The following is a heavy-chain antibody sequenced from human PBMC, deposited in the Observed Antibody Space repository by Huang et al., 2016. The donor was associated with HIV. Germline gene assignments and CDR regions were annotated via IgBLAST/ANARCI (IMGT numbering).Heavy chain of an antibody. J-gene: IGHJ4*02. CDR2: LKTDGSAR. CDR3: VRLIDHTGDY. V-gene: IGHV3-7*01. CDR1: GFTVNSYW. Sequence: EVQLVASGGGLVQPGGSLRLSCAAAGFTVNSYWMGWVRQAAGKGREWMDGLKTDGSARSDVDSVKRRFTISRDDARDSLYLQMNSLRAEDTAVYYCVRLIDHTGDYWGQGTLVTVSS. D-gene: IGHD1-1*01.